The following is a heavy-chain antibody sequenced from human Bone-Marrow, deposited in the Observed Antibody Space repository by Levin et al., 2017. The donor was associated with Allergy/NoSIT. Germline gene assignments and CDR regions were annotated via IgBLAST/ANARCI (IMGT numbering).Heavy chain of an antibody. V-gene: IGHV4-30-2*01. D-gene: IGHD4-17*01. Sequence: PSQTLSLTCAVSGASISSGAFCWSWIRQPPGEGLDWIGCMSQNGKTFYSRSLESRVTVSVDWSRNQLSLKLQSVTAADTALYFCARARYDYGDLDYFDYWGQGTLVSVSS. CDR1: GASISSGAFC. CDR3: ARARYDYGDLDYFDY. J-gene: IGHJ4*02. CDR2: MSQNGKT.